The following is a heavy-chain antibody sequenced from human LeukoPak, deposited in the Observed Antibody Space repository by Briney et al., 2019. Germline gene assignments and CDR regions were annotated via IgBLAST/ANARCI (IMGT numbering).Heavy chain of an antibody. Sequence: PGGSLRLSCAASGLTFSSYSMNWVRQAPGKGLEWVSYLSSSSSTIYYADSVKGRFTISRDNAKNSLYLQMNSLRAEDTAVYYCAREYSSSSGRAFDIWGQGTMVPSLQ. CDR2: LSSSSSTI. CDR1: GLTFSSYS. D-gene: IGHD6-6*01. V-gene: IGHV3-48*01. J-gene: IGHJ3*02. CDR3: AREYSSSSGRAFDI.